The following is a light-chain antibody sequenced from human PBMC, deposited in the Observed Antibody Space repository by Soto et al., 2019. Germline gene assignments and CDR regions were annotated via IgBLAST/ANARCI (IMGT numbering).Light chain of an antibody. J-gene: IGLJ1*01. Sequence: QSVLTQPASVSGSPGQSIAISSTGTSSDVGGYDYVSWYQQQPDKAPKLIIYEVTQRPSGVSHRFSGSKSGNTASLTISWLQAEDEADYYCSSHTSANTRVFGTGTKVTVL. CDR1: SSDVGGYDY. CDR2: EVT. CDR3: SSHTSANTRV. V-gene: IGLV2-14*01.